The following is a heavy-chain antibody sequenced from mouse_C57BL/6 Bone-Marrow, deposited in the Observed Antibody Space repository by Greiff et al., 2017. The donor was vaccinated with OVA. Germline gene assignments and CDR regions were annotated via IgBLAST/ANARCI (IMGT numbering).Heavy chain of an antibody. J-gene: IGHJ1*03. CDR2: IDPSDSYT. D-gene: IGHD2-10*01. CDR3: AMAYSNWYFDV. V-gene: IGHV1-59*01. CDR1: GYTFTSYW. Sequence: VQLQQPGAELVRPGTSVKLSCKASGYTFTSYWMHWVKQRPGQGLEWIGVIDPSDSYTNYNQKFKGKATLTVDTSSSTAYMQLSSLTSEDSAVYYCAMAYSNWYFDVWGTGTTVTVSS.